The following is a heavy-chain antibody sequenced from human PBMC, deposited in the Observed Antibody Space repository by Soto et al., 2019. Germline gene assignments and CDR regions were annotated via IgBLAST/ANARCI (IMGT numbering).Heavy chain of an antibody. J-gene: IGHJ4*02. CDR2: LSGSGGST. CDR1: GFTFSSYA. V-gene: IGHV3-23*01. Sequence: EVQLLESGGRLVQPGGSLRLSCAASGFTFSSYAMSWVRQAPGKGLEWVSALSGSGGSTYYADSVKGRFTISRDNSKNTLYQQMNSLGAEDTAVYYCARRTYGSGSRSYYFDYWGQGTLVTVSS. D-gene: IGHD3-10*01. CDR3: ARRTYGSGSRSYYFDY.